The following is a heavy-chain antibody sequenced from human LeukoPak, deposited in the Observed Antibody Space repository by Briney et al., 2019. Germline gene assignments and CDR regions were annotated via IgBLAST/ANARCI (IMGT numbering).Heavy chain of an antibody. D-gene: IGHD2/OR15-2a*01. V-gene: IGHV1-18*01. CDR2: ITAYSGHI. Sequence: ASVKVSCKTSGYTFDSYGISWVRQAPGQGLEWMAWITAYSGHIDYAQNLQGRVTVTTDTSTSTAYMELRSLRSDDTAVYYCARGGRTTAPDYWGQGTPVTVSS. J-gene: IGHJ4*02. CDR1: GYTFDSYG. CDR3: ARGGRTTAPDY.